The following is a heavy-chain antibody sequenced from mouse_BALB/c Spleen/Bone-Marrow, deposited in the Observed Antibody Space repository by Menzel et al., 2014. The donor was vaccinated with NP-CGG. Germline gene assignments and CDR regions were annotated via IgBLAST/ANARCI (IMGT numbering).Heavy chain of an antibody. CDR3: GRGLYGYYSFEY. D-gene: IGHD2-3*01. Sequence: VQLRESGPELVKPGASVKISCKASGYSFTGYFMNWVMQSHGKSLEWIGRINPYNGDTFYNQKFKGKATLTVDKSSSTAHMELRSLASEDSAVYYCGRGLYGYYSFEYWGQGPTLTVSS. J-gene: IGHJ2*01. CDR2: INPYNGDT. CDR1: GYSFTGYF. V-gene: IGHV1-20*02.